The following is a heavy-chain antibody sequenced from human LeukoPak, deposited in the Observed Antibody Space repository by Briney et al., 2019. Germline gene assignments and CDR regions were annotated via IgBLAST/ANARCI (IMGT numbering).Heavy chain of an antibody. CDR1: GGSVSSYY. CDR2: IHYSGST. Sequence: SETLSLTCTVSGGSVSSYYWSWIRQPPGQGLEWIGYIHYSGSTNYNPSLRSRVTISVDTSKNQFSLKLRSVTAADTAVYYCARDQTSKGDAFDIWGQGTMVTVSS. V-gene: IGHV4-59*02. CDR3: ARDQTSKGDAFDI. J-gene: IGHJ3*02.